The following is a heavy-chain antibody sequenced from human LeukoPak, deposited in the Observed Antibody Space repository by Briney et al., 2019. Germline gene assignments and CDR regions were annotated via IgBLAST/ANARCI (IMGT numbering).Heavy chain of an antibody. J-gene: IGHJ4*02. Sequence: SETLSLTCTVSGGSISSYYWSWIRQPPGKGLEWIGYIYYSGSTNYNPSLKSRVTISVDTSKNQFSLKLSSVTAADAAVYYCARGTEEYYYDSSGYYYVIDYWGQGTLITVSS. V-gene: IGHV4-59*01. CDR3: ARGTEEYYYDSSGYYYVIDY. D-gene: IGHD3-22*01. CDR1: GGSISSYY. CDR2: IYYSGST.